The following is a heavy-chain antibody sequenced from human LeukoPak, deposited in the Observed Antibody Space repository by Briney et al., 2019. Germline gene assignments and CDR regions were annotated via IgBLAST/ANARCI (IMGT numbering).Heavy chain of an antibody. CDR1: GGSISRYY. CDR2: IFHTGST. Sequence: SETLSLTCTVSGGSISRYYWTWIRQPPGKGLDWIGYIFHTGSTNYNPSLKSRVTISIDTSKNQFSLRLTSVTAADTAVYYCARVFSGSSFDYWGQGALVTVSS. J-gene: IGHJ4*02. CDR3: ARVFSGSSFDY. V-gene: IGHV4-59*01. D-gene: IGHD1-26*01.